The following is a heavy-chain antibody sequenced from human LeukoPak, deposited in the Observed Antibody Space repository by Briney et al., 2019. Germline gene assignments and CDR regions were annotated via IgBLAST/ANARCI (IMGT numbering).Heavy chain of an antibody. V-gene: IGHV3-23*01. CDR2: ISGSGGST. CDR3: AKLGTSMVRGVISY. Sequence: GGSLRLSCAASGFTFSSYAMSWVRQAPGKGLEWVSAISGSGGSTYYADTVKGRFTISRDNSKNTLYLQMNSLRAEDTAVYYCAKLGTSMVRGVISYWGQGTLVTVSS. CDR1: GFTFSSYA. J-gene: IGHJ4*02. D-gene: IGHD3-10*01.